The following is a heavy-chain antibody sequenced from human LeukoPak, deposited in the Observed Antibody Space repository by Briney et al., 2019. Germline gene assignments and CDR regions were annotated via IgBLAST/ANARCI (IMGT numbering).Heavy chain of an antibody. CDR2: ISSSSSYI. V-gene: IGHV3-21*01. CDR1: GFTFSSYS. J-gene: IGHJ2*01. Sequence: GGSLRLSCEASGFTFSSYSMNWVRQAPGKGLEWVSAISSSSSYIYYADSVKGRFTISRDNAKNSLYLQMNSLRAEDTAVYYCAREHCSSTSCYSYWYFDLWGRGTLVTVSS. CDR3: AREHCSSTSCYSYWYFDL. D-gene: IGHD2-2*01.